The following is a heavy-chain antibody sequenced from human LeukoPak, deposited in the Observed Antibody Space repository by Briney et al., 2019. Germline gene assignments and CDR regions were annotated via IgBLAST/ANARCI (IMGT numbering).Heavy chain of an antibody. CDR1: GYTFTSYG. J-gene: IGHJ6*02. CDR2: ISDYNGNT. CDR3: ARDQLLYYYYGMDV. Sequence: SVKVSCKASGYTFTSYGISWVRQAPGQGLEWMGWISDYNGNTNYAQKLQGRVTMTTDTSTSTAYMKLRSLRSHDTAVYYCARDQLLYYYYGMDVWGQGTTVTVSS. V-gene: IGHV1-18*01. D-gene: IGHD2/OR15-2a*01.